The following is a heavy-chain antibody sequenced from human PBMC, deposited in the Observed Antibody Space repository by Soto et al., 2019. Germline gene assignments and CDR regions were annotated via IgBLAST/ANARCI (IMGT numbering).Heavy chain of an antibody. CDR1: GYSFTRYG. Sequence: QVQLVQSGAEVKNPGASVKVSCKASGYSFTRYGIGWARQAPGQGLEWMGWINAYNGNTNYAQNLQGRLTLTTDTSTTTAYMEFRSLSSNDTAIYYCVMVDVYVPPSPQDVWGQGTTVTVSS. D-gene: IGHD3-16*01. CDR2: INAYNGNT. J-gene: IGHJ6*02. CDR3: VMVDVYVPPSPQDV. V-gene: IGHV1-18*01.